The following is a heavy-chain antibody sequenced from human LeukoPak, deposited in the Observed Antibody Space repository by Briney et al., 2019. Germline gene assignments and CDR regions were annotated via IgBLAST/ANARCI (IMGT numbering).Heavy chain of an antibody. D-gene: IGHD5-18*01. J-gene: IGHJ3*02. CDR1: GGSISGYY. V-gene: IGHV4-4*07. CDR3: ARDRGPDTGRAFDI. Sequence: SETLPLTCTVSGGSISGYYWSWIRQPAGKGLEWIGLIYTSGSTNYNPSLKSRVTMSVDTSKNQFSLKLSSVTAADTAVYYCARDRGPDTGRAFDIWGQGTMITVSS. CDR2: IYTSGST.